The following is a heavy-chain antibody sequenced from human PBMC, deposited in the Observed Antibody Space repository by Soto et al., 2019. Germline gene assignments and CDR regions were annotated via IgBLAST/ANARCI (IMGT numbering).Heavy chain of an antibody. D-gene: IGHD3-22*01. CDR1: GGTFSSYA. Sequence: ASVKVSCKASGGTFSSYAISWVRQAPGQGLEWMGGIIPILGIANYAQKFQGRVTITADKSTSTAYMELSSLRSEDTAVYYCVRDCTPYYDSSGYYFDYWGQGTLVTVSS. CDR2: IIPILGIA. V-gene: IGHV1-69*10. J-gene: IGHJ4*02. CDR3: VRDCTPYYDSSGYYFDY.